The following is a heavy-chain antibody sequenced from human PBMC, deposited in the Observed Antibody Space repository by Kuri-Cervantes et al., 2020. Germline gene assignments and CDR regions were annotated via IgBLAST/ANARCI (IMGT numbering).Heavy chain of an antibody. V-gene: IGHV3-13*01. J-gene: IGHJ4*02. CDR2: IGTAADT. CDR3: VRGGYCSGGSCYSRVEDF. Sequence: GESLKISCAASGFSFSAYDIHWVRQAAGKGLEWVSAIGTAADTYYSDAVEGRFTISRENARNSLHLQMDNVTAGDTAVYYCVRGGYCSGGSCYSRVEDFWGQGTLVTVSS. D-gene: IGHD2-15*01. CDR1: GFSFSAYD.